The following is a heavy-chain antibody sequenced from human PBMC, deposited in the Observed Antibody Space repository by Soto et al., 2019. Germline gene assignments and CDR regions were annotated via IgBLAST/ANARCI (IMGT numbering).Heavy chain of an antibody. D-gene: IGHD6-19*01. V-gene: IGHV1-69*01. CDR1: GATFNFYA. J-gene: IGHJ4*01. CDR3: ARHPGQWLYYFDY. CDR2: VVPHSGTA. Sequence: QVQLVQSGAAVKKPGSSVRVSCKSSGATFNFYAISWVRQAPGEGLEWMGGVVPHSGTATYARKFQGRLTVTADESSSTAYMDRSSLTSEDTAIYYCARHPGQWLYYFDYWGQGTLVTVSS.